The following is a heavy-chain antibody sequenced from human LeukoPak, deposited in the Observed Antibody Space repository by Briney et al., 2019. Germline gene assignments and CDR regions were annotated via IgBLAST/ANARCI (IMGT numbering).Heavy chain of an antibody. CDR1: QITFSSYG. J-gene: IGHJ4*02. CDR3: AKDWEAYCGAECHSAFDY. Sequence: GGSLRLSCAAPQITFSSYGMHWVRQAPGKGLEWVAFIRYDGSYKYYADFVKDRFTISRDNSKDMVYLQMNSLTAEDTAVYYCAKDWEAYCGAECHSAFDYWDQGTLVTVSS. CDR2: IRYDGSYK. D-gene: IGHD2-21*01. V-gene: IGHV3-30*02.